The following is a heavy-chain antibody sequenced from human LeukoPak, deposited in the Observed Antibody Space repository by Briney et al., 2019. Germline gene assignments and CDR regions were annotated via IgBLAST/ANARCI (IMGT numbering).Heavy chain of an antibody. Sequence: PGGSLRLSCVASGFTFSSYGMHWVRQAPGKGLEWVAFIRYDGSNKYYADSVKGRFTISRDNSKNTLYLQMNSLRAEDTAVYYCARDKGGYYHFWSGLDYWGQGTLVTVSS. J-gene: IGHJ4*02. CDR1: GFTFSSYG. D-gene: IGHD3-3*01. V-gene: IGHV3-30*02. CDR2: IRYDGSNK. CDR3: ARDKGGYYHFWSGLDY.